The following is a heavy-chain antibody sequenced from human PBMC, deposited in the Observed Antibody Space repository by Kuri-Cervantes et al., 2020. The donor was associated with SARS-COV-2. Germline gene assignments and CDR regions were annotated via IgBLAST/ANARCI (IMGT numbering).Heavy chain of an antibody. CDR2: IYTSGST. V-gene: IGHV4-4*07. CDR1: GGSISSYY. D-gene: IGHD7-27*01. Sequence: SETLSLTCTVSGGSISSYYWSWIRQPAGKGLEWIGRIYTSGSTNYSTSLKSRVTMSVDTSKNQFSLKLSSVTAADTAVYYCARDGAELGHPPPDAFDIWGQGTMVTVSS. CDR3: ARDGAELGHPPPDAFDI. J-gene: IGHJ3*02.